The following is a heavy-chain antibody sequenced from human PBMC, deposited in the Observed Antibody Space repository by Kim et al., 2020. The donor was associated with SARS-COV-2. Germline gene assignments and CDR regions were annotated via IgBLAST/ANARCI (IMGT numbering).Heavy chain of an antibody. D-gene: IGHD6-13*01. J-gene: IGHJ3*02. V-gene: IGHV3-30*04. Sequence: GGSLRLSCAASGFTFSSYAMHWVRQAPGKGLEWVAVISYDGSNKYYADSVKGRFTISRDNSKNTLYLQMNSLRAEDTAVYYCARVLYSSSWYHWDAFDIWGQGTMVTVSS. CDR3: ARVLYSSSWYHWDAFDI. CDR2: ISYDGSNK. CDR1: GFTFSSYA.